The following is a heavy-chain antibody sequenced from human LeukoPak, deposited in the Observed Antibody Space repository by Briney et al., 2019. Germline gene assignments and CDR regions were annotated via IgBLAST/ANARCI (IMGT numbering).Heavy chain of an antibody. V-gene: IGHV3-48*04. CDR2: ISSSGNTI. D-gene: IGHD4-17*01. CDR1: GFTFSTYG. Sequence: GGSLRLSCAASGFTFSTYGMNWVRQAPGKGLQWVSYISSSGNTIYDADSVKGRFTISRDNAKNSLYLQMNSLRAEDTAVYYCARDLTTVTTRYWYFDLWGRGTLVTVSS. CDR3: ARDLTTVTTRYWYFDL. J-gene: IGHJ2*01.